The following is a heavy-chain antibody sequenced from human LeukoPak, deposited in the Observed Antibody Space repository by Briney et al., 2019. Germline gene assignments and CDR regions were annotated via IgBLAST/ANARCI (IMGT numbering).Heavy chain of an antibody. Sequence: PSETLSLTCIVSVGSVRSHYWNWIRQPPGKGLEWIGFMSYSGTNDHNPSLKSRVSISIDTSRNRVSLRLSSVTAADTAYYRCARGGRDGPVDFGGQGTLVTVSS. J-gene: IGHJ4*02. D-gene: IGHD5-24*01. CDR3: ARGGRDGPVDF. CDR2: MSYSGTN. V-gene: IGHV4-59*02. CDR1: VGSVRSHY.